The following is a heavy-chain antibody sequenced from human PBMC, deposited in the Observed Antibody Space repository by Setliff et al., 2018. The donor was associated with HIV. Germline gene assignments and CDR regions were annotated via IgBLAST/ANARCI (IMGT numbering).Heavy chain of an antibody. Sequence: ASVKVSCQASGYTFTSYYMHWVRQAPGQGLEWLGGIVPSSGDTNYAQKFRGRVTMIRDMSTTTVYMDLNSLTSEDTAVYYCARETAGGHWDEYWGQGTLVTVSS. CDR1: GYTFTSYY. CDR2: IVPSSGDT. D-gene: IGHD6-19*01. J-gene: IGHJ4*02. V-gene: IGHV1-46*01. CDR3: ARETAGGHWDEY.